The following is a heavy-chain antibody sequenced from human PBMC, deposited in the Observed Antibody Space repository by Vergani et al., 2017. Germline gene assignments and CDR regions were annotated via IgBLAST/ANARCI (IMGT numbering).Heavy chain of an antibody. V-gene: IGHV3-73*02. CDR2: IRSKANSYAT. CDR1: GFPFSGFA. J-gene: IGHJ4*02. D-gene: IGHD1-26*01. CDR3: TSEGSGSYVDY. Sequence: EVQLVESGGGLVKPGGSLKLSCAASGFPFSGFAMNWVRQASGKGLEWVGRIRSKANSYATAYDASVKGSFTISRDDSKNTAYLQMNSLKTEDTAVYYCTSEGSGSYVDYWGQGTLVTVSS.